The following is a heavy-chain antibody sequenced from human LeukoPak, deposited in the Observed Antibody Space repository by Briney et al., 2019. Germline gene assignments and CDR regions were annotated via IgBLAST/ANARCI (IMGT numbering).Heavy chain of an antibody. CDR3: ARGRYCSADICSGGDAFDI. D-gene: IGHD2-15*01. Sequence: SETLSLTCTVSGGSISSYYWSWIRQPPGKGLEWIGYIYYSGSTNYNPSLKSRVTISVDTSKNQFSLKLSSVTAADTAVYYCARGRYCSADICSGGDAFDIWGQGTMVSVSS. CDR2: IYYSGST. J-gene: IGHJ3*02. CDR1: GGSISSYY. V-gene: IGHV4-59*08.